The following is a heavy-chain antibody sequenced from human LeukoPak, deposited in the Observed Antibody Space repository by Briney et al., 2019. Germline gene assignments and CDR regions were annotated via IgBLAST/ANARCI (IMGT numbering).Heavy chain of an antibody. V-gene: IGHV4-61*02. CDR3: ARELLWFGELSYNWFDP. J-gene: IGHJ5*02. Sequence: PSETLSLTCTVSGGSISSGSYYWSWIRQPAGKGLEWIGRIYTSGSTSYNPSLKSRVTISVDTSKNQFSLKLSSVTAADTAVYYCARELLWFGELSYNWFDPWGQGTLVTVSS. CDR2: IYTSGST. CDR1: GGSISSGSYY. D-gene: IGHD3-10*01.